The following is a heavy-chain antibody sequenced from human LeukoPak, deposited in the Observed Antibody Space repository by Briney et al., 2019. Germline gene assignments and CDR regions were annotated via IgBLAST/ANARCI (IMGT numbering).Heavy chain of an antibody. CDR1: GDSISSDY. CDR3: AGRGQRYFRD. J-gene: IGHJ1*01. CDR2: IYRIGNT. V-gene: IGHV4-4*08. Sequence: SETLSLTCSVSGDSISSDYWSWIRQPPGKGLEWIGYIYRIGNTDYNPSPKGRVTISLDTSKNQLSLNLTSVTAADTAVYYCAGRGQRYFRDWGQGTLVTVSS.